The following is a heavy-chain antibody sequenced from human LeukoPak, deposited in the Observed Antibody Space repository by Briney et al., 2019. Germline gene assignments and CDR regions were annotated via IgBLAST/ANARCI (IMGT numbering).Heavy chain of an antibody. CDR2: ISWNSGGI. V-gene: IGHV3-9*01. CDR1: GFTFEDYA. Sequence: GGSLRLSCTASGFTFEDYAMHWVRQAPGKGLEWVSGISWNSGGIGYAESVKGRFTISRDNAKNSLYLQMNSLRAEDTALYYCAKGVDSSGTYYYYGMDVWGQGTTVTVSS. D-gene: IGHD3-22*01. CDR3: AKGVDSSGTYYYYGMDV. J-gene: IGHJ6*02.